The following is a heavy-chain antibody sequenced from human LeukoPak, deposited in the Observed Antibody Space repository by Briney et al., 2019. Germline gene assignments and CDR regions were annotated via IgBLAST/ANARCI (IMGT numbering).Heavy chain of an antibody. J-gene: IGHJ3*02. CDR2: IYSGGNT. Sequence: GGSLRRSCAASGFTVSNNYMSWVRQAPGKGLECVSLIYSGGNTYYADSVKGRFTISRDNSKNTLYLQMNSLRAEDTAVYYCARDIGGDYDYGDYEGAFDIWGQGTMVTVSS. CDR1: GFTVSNNY. V-gene: IGHV3-66*01. D-gene: IGHD4-17*01. CDR3: ARDIGGDYDYGDYEGAFDI.